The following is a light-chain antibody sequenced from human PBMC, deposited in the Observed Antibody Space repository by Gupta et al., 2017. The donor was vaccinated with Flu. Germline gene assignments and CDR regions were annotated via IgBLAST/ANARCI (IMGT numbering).Light chain of an antibody. CDR1: QSLPHINGYNY. J-gene: IGKJ1*01. CDR2: MAS. Sequence: DTVMTQSPLALSVSPGEAASISCRSSQSLPHINGYNYLDWYLQRPGQPPQLLIYMASNRASGVPDRFSGSGSDTTFTLKISRVEAEDVGIYYCKQALHNPRTFGQGTKVEIK. V-gene: IGKV2-28*01. CDR3: KQALHNPRT.